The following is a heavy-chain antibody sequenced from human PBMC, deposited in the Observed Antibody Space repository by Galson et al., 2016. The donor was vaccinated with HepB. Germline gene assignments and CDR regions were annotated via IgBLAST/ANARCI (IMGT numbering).Heavy chain of an antibody. CDR2: ISGTGQTT. D-gene: IGHD6-19*01. CDR3: AKSNSTGWYKVFDS. CDR1: GFTFTTHT. J-gene: IGHJ4*02. Sequence: SLRLSCAASGFTFTTHTMNRVRQAPGKGLEWVSGISGTGQTTYFADSVKGRFTVSRDNSKNTVSLHMNSLRAEDTAIYYCAKSNSTGWYKVFDSWGQGNLVTVSS. V-gene: IGHV3-23*01.